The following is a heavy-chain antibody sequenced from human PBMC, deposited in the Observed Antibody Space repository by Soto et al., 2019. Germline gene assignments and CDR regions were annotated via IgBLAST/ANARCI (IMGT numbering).Heavy chain of an antibody. Sequence: SGTLSLTCAVYGGSFSGYYWSWIRQPPGKGLEWIGEINHSGSTNYNPSLKSRVTISVDTSKNQFSLKLSSVTAADTAVYYCASGGSSGSDYWGQGTLVTVSS. CDR2: INHSGST. D-gene: IGHD6-19*01. CDR1: GGSFSGYY. J-gene: IGHJ4*02. CDR3: ASGGSSGSDY. V-gene: IGHV4-34*01.